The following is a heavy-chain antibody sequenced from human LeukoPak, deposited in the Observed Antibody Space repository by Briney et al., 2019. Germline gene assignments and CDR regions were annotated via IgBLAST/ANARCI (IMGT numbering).Heavy chain of an antibody. D-gene: IGHD3-3*01. CDR1: GFTFSDYT. J-gene: IGHJ4*02. Sequence: GGSLRLSCAASGFTFSDYTMNWVRQAPGKGLEWVSYISSSGSTIYYADSVKGRFTISRDNAKNSLYLQMNSLRAEDTAVYYCAGHFGAWHYFDYWGQGTLVTVSS. CDR3: AGHFGAWHYFDY. CDR2: ISSSGSTI. V-gene: IGHV3-48*04.